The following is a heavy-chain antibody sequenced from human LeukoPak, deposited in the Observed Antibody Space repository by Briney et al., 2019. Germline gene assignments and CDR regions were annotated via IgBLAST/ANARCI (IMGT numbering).Heavy chain of an antibody. J-gene: IGHJ4*02. V-gene: IGHV6-1*01. D-gene: IGHD6-19*01. CDR1: GDSVSSNSAA. CDR2: TYYRSKWYH. Sequence: SQTLSLTCAISGDSVSSNSAAWNRIRQSPSRGLEWLGRTYYRSKWYHDYALSVKSRITINPDTSKNQFSLQLNSVTPEDTAVYYCARDAYRLVRGYYDYWGQGTLVTVSS. CDR3: ARDAYRLVRGYYDY.